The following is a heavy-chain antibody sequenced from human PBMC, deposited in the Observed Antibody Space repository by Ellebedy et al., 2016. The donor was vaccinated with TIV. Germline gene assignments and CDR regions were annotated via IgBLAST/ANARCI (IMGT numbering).Heavy chain of an antibody. CDR2: VKSKSSGGTT. Sequence: PGGSLRLSCTASGFTFTNAWMTWVRQAPGKGLEWVGRVKSKSSGGTTDYAAALKGRFTISRDDSKNTAYLQMNSLKTEDTAVYYCTRRVVRGDGLDVWGQGTTVTVSS. V-gene: IGHV3-15*01. CDR3: TRRVVRGDGLDV. J-gene: IGHJ6*02. D-gene: IGHD6-6*01. CDR1: GFTFTNAW.